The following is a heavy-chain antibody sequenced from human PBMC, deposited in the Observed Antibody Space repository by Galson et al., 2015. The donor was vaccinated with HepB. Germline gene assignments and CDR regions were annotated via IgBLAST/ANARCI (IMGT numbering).Heavy chain of an antibody. CDR2: ISYDGNNR. CDR3: ARAYDYGDFIPISEFDY. D-gene: IGHD4-17*01. CDR1: A. V-gene: IGHV3-30-3*01. J-gene: IGHJ4*02. Sequence: AMNWVRQAPGKGLEWVALISYDGNNRYYADSVKGRFTISRDYSEKTVYLQMSSLRPEDTAVYFCARAYDYGDFIPISEFDYWGQGTLVTVSS.